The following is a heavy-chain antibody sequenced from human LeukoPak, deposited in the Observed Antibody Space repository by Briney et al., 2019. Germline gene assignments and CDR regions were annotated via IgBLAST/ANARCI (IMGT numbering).Heavy chain of an antibody. CDR3: ARGHEVAASFDY. CDR2: ISERGGT. V-gene: IGHV1-2*02. D-gene: IGHD6-19*01. CDR1: GYTFTDYY. J-gene: IGHJ4*02. Sequence: ASVKVSCKASGYTFTDYYMIWVRQAPGQGLEWLGWISERGGTYYAQKFQGRVTMTRDTSIRTAYMELGRLTSDDTAVYYCARGHEVAASFDYWGQGSLVTVSS.